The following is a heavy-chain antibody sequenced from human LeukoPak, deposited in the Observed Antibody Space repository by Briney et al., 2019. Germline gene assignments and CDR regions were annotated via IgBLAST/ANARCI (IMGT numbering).Heavy chain of an antibody. CDR3: ARHALGCGKTNIDY. V-gene: IGHV4-39*01. D-gene: IGHD3/OR15-3a*01. Sequence: SETLSLTCTVSGGSISSSSYYWGWIRQPPGKGLEWIGSIYYSGSTYYNPSLKSRVTISVDTSKNQFSLKLSSVTAADTAVYYCARHALGCGKTNIDYWGQGTLVTVSS. CDR1: GGSISSSSYY. J-gene: IGHJ4*02. CDR2: IYYSGST.